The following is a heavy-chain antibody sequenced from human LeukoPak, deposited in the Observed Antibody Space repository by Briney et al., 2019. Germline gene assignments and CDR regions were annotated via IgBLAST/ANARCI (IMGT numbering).Heavy chain of an antibody. CDR1: GYSFTTYW. CDR3: ARTYCGGDCYYSYFDY. V-gene: IGHV5-51*01. Sequence: GESLKISCKGSGYSFTTYWIGWVRQMPGKGLEWMGIIYPGDSDTRYSPSFQGQVTISADKSISTAYLQWSSPKARHTTMYYCARTYCGGDCYYSYFDYWGQGTLVTVSS. J-gene: IGHJ4*02. D-gene: IGHD2-21*02. CDR2: IYPGDSDT.